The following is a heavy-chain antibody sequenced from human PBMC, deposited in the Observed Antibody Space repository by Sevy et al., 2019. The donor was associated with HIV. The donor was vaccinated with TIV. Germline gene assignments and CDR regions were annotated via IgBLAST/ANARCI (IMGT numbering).Heavy chain of an antibody. Sequence: GGSLRLSCAVSGFTFTNAWMGWVRQAPGKGLEWVGRIRSNTDGGTTDYAAPLKGRITISKDDSKTTLYLQMNILKSADTAVYYCTTDREYGDYKGGFDYWGQGTLVTVSS. CDR1: GFTFTNAW. D-gene: IGHD4-17*01. V-gene: IGHV3-15*01. CDR3: TTDREYGDYKGGFDY. J-gene: IGHJ4*02. CDR2: IRSNTDGGTT.